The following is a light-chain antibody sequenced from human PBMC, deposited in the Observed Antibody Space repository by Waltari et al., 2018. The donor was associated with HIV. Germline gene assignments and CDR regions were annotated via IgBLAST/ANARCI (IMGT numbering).Light chain of an antibody. CDR1: QDISKY. CDR2: DAS. V-gene: IGKV1-33*01. Sequence: DIQMTQSPSSLSASVGDRVTITCQASQDISKYLSWHQQKPGKAPRLLISDASNLQTGVPSRFSGSVSGTDFTFTISILQPEVIATYFCQQYDSLPFTFGPWTRVDIK. CDR3: QQYDSLPFT. J-gene: IGKJ3*01.